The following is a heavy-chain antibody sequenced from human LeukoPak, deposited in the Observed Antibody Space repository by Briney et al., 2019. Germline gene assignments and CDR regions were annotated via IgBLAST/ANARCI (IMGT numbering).Heavy chain of an antibody. CDR3: ARHSARYGLEPDFDY. CDR1: GGSISSSTHY. CDR2: IYYSGRT. Sequence: SETLSLTCTVSGGSISSSTHYWGWIRQPPGKGLEWIGSIYYSGRTYYNPSLKSRLTISVDTSKNQFSLKLNSVTAADTAVYYCARHSARYGLEPDFDYWGQGTLVTVSS. V-gene: IGHV4-39*01. J-gene: IGHJ4*02. D-gene: IGHD1-26*01.